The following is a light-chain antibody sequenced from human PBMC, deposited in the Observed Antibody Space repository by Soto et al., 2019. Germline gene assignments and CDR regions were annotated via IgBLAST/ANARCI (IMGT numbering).Light chain of an antibody. CDR1: QSVSSN. CDR3: QQYYNFLYT. J-gene: IGKJ2*01. CDR2: DAS. V-gene: IGKV3-15*01. Sequence: EIVMTQSPATLSVSPGERATLSCRASQSVSSNLAWYQQKPGKAPKLLIYDASTLEGGVPSRFSGSGSGTEFTLTISSLQPDDFATYYCQQYYNFLYTFGQGTKLEIK.